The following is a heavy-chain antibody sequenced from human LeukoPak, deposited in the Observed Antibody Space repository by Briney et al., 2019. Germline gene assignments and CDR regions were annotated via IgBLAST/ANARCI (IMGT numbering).Heavy chain of an antibody. CDR3: VRDGFCSSASCYDKGGFDF. CDR2: ISAFNGNR. D-gene: IGHD2-2*01. V-gene: IGHV1-18*01. J-gene: IGHJ4*02. CDR1: GYTFPNYG. Sequence: GASVKVSCRASGYTFPNYGFSWVRQAPGQGLEWMGWISAFNGNRNYAQKFQGRVTLTTDTSTSAAYMELRSLRSDDTAVYYCVRDGFCSSASCYDKGGFDFWGQGTLVTVSS.